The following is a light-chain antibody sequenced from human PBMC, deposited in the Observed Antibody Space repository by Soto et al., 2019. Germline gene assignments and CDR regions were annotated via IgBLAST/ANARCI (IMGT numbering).Light chain of an antibody. CDR2: EVT. J-gene: IGLJ1*01. V-gene: IGLV2-14*01. Sequence: QSVLTQPASVSGSPGQSITISCTGTRRDVGGYNYVSWYQQYPGKSPKLLIYEVTHRPSGVSNRFSGSKSGNTASLTNSGLQAEDEADYYCSSYTISNTLPFVFGTGTKLTVL. CDR3: SSYTISNTLPFV. CDR1: RRDVGGYNY.